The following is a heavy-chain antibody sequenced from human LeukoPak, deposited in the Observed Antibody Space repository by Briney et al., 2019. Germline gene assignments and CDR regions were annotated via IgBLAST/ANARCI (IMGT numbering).Heavy chain of an antibody. CDR1: GGSISSSSYY. D-gene: IGHD3-10*01. CDR3: AARLLWFGELSPYYFDY. J-gene: IGHJ4*02. CDR2: IYTSGST. V-gene: IGHV4-61*02. Sequence: SETLSLTCTVSGGSISSSSYYWSWIRQPAGKGLEWIGRIYTSGSTNYNPSLKSRVTISVDTSKNQFSLKLSSVTAADTAVYYCAARLLWFGELSPYYFDYWGQGTLVTVSS.